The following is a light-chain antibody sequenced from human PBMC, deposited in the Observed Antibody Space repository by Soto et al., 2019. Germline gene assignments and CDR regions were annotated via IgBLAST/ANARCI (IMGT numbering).Light chain of an antibody. Sequence: IVLTQSPGTLSLSPGERVTLSCRASQTISRNYLAWYQQKPGLAPRLIIYHASTRAAGTPDRFSGSGSGTDVTPTTIGLQSEDFAVYYCQQYNNWCQTFGQGTKVDIK. CDR1: QTISRNY. J-gene: IGKJ1*01. V-gene: IGKV3D-15*01. CDR2: HAS. CDR3: QQYNNWCQT.